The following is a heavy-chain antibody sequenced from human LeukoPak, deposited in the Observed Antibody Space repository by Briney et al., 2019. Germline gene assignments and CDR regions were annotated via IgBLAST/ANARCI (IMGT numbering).Heavy chain of an antibody. Sequence: QSGGSLRLSCAASGLTFSSYAMSWVRQAPGKGLEWVSAISGSGGSTYYADSVKGRFTISRDNSKNTLYLQMNSLRAEDTAVYYCAGVLRYSYGMDVWGKGPRSPSPQ. J-gene: IGHJ6*01. CDR2: ISGSGGST. V-gene: IGHV3-23*01. D-gene: IGHD3-9*01. CDR3: AGVLRYSYGMDV. CDR1: GLTFSSYA.